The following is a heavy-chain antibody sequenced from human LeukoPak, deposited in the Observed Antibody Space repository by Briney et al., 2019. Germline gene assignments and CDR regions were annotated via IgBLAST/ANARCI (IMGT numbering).Heavy chain of an antibody. CDR3: ARLHADTSLTPYNYYIYV. Sequence: SETLSLTCTVSGDSISGHYWSWIRQPPGKGLEWIGYIYNSGSTNYDPSLRSRATISIDTSMNQYFLRRTSVTAADTAVYYCARLHADTSLTPYNYYIYVWGKGTTVTVSS. J-gene: IGHJ6*03. CDR1: GDSISGHY. D-gene: IGHD5-18*01. V-gene: IGHV4-59*08. CDR2: IYNSGST.